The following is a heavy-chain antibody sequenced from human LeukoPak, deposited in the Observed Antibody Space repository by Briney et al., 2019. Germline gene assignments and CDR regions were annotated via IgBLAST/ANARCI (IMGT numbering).Heavy chain of an antibody. V-gene: IGHV4-39*01. D-gene: IGHD1-26*01. CDR2: LYYGGSV. CDR1: GVSVTTNTYS. CDR3: TKRGDLGSAGRDDY. Sequence: PSQTLSLTCTVSGVSVTTNTYSWGWIRQPPGKGLEWIGSLYYGGSVYYNPSLESRVTISVDTSKNQFSLTLTSVTAADTAVYYCTKRGDLGSAGRDDYWGQGALVTVSS. J-gene: IGHJ4*02.